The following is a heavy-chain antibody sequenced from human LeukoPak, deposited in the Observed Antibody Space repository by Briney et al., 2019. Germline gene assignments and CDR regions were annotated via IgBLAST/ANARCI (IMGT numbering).Heavy chain of an antibody. D-gene: IGHD4/OR15-4a*01. V-gene: IGHV3-7*01. CDR3: ARGGLFRYGGTSGDY. CDR2: INQHGSES. CDR1: GFTFSSYW. Sequence: GGSLRLSCAASGFTFSSYWMSWVRQAPGKGLEWVANINQHGSESYYMDSVKGRFIISRDNAKNSMYLHMSSLRGDDMAVYYCARGGLFRYGGTSGDYWGQGTLVTVSS. J-gene: IGHJ4*02.